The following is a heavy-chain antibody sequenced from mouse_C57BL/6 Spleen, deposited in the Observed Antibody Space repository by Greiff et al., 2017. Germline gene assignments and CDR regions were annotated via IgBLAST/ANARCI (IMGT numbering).Heavy chain of an antibody. J-gene: IGHJ3*01. CDR1: GYTFTNYW. Sequence: VQLQQSGAELVRPGTSVKMSCKASGYTFTNYWIGWAKQRPGHGLELIGDIYPGGGYTNYNEKFKGKATLTADKSSSTAYMQFSSLTSEDSAIYYCARDGHYSSFAYWGQGTLVTVSA. CDR3: ARDGHYSSFAY. D-gene: IGHD2-5*01. V-gene: IGHV1-63*01. CDR2: IYPGGGYT.